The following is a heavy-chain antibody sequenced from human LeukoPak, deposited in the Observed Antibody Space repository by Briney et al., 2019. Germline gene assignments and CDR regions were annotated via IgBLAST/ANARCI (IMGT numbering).Heavy chain of an antibody. CDR1: GFTFSSYW. CDR3: AREEHYDFWSGYYYYYGMDV. V-gene: IGHV3-7*01. J-gene: IGHJ6*02. CDR2: VKQDGSEK. D-gene: IGHD3-3*01. Sequence: GGSLRLSCAASGFTFSSYWMSWVRQAPGKGLEWVANVKQDGSEKYYVDSVKGRFTISRDNAKNSLYLQMNSLRAEDTAVYYCAREEHYDFWSGYYYYYGMDVWGQGTRSPSP.